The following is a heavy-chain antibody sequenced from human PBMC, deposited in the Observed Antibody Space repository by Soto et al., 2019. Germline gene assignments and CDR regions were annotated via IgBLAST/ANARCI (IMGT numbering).Heavy chain of an antibody. CDR2: ISYDGNNK. CDR1: GFTFSTFG. V-gene: IGHV3-30*18. Sequence: QLVESGGGVVPPGASLRLSCAASGFTFSTFGMPWVRQTPGKGLEWVAVISYDGNNKVYADSVKGRFTISRDNFKNTVDLVMNNLKVDYPAVYYWAKDLQAYGDYDYYCYGLDGGGQGATGSDSS. D-gene: IGHD4-17*01. CDR3: AKDLQAYGDYDYYCYGLDG. J-gene: IGHJ6*02.